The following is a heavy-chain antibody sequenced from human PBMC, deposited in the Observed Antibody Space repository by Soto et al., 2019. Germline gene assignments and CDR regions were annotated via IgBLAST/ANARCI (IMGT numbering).Heavy chain of an antibody. Sequence: QVQLVQSGAEVKKPGASVKVSCKSSGYTFSMSGISWVRQAPGQGLEWMGWISGYNGKTNYEQKFQDRVTMTTDTSTNMAYLERRSLRSDDTAVYYCAREGPRPYYYYGMDVWGQGTTVTFSS. J-gene: IGHJ6*02. CDR3: AREGPRPYYYYGMDV. CDR2: ISGYNGKT. V-gene: IGHV1-18*01. CDR1: GYTFSMSG.